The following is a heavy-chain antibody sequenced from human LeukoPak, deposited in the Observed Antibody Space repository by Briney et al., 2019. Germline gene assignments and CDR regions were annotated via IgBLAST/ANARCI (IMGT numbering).Heavy chain of an antibody. CDR3: ARVGWDYGSGSYYFGY. J-gene: IGHJ4*02. CDR2: IYYSGST. Sequence: PSQTLSLTCTVSGGSISSGDYYWSWIRQPPGTGLEWIGCIYYSGSTYYNPSLKSRVTISVDTSKNQFSQKLSSVTAADTAVYYCARVGWDYGSGSYYFGYWGQGTLVTVSS. V-gene: IGHV4-30-4*01. D-gene: IGHD3-10*01. CDR1: GGSISSGDYY.